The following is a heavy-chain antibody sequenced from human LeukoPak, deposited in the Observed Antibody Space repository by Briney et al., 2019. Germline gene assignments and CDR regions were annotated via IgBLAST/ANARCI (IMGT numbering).Heavy chain of an antibody. CDR1: GGPMRTYY. D-gene: IGHD5-12*01. J-gene: IGHJ4*02. Sequence: SETLSLTCTVSGGPMRTYYWSWIRQPPGKGLEWVGCIYYTGGTNYNPSLKSRITISVDTSKNQFSLKLSSVTAADTAVYYCARGTVATPDYWGQGTLVTVSS. CDR2: IYYTGGT. CDR3: ARGTVATPDY. V-gene: IGHV4-59*08.